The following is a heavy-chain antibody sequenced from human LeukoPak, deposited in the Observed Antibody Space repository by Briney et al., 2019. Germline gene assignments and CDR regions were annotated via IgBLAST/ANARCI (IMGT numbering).Heavy chain of an antibody. CDR3: CEYYVAYYYYYMDV. V-gene: IGHV3-23*01. D-gene: IGHD2/OR15-2a*01. CDR1: GFTFSSYG. J-gene: IGHJ6*03. Sequence: PGGSLRLSCAASGFTFSSYGMSWVRQAPGKGLEWVSAISGSGGSTYYADSVKGRFTISRDNSKNTLYLQMNSLRAEDTAVYYCCEYYVAYYYYYMDVWGKGTTVTISS. CDR2: ISGSGGST.